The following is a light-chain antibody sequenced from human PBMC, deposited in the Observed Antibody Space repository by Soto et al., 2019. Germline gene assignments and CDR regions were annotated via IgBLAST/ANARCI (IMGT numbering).Light chain of an antibody. Sequence: DIVTTQSPDSLAVSLGERATINCKSSQSVLYNPNNKSYLAWYQHKAGQPPTLLIYWASTRESGVPDRFSGSGSGTDFTLTISSLQAEDVAVYYCQQYYTTPRTFGQGTKVEIK. CDR2: WAS. J-gene: IGKJ1*01. V-gene: IGKV4-1*01. CDR3: QQYYTTPRT. CDR1: QSVLYNPNNKSY.